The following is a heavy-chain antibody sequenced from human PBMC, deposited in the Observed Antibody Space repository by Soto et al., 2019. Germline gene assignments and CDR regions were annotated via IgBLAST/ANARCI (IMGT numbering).Heavy chain of an antibody. D-gene: IGHD2-2*01. CDR1: GFTFSNYG. V-gene: IGHV3-33*06. CDR2: IWYDGSNK. CDR3: AKVVVPAAAAEDAFDI. Sequence: PGGYLRLSCAASGFTFSNYGMYWVRQAPGKGLEWVAVIWYDGSNKYYSDSVKGRFTISRDNSKNTLYLQMNSLRAEDTAVYYCAKVVVPAAAAEDAFDIWGQGTMVTVS. J-gene: IGHJ3*02.